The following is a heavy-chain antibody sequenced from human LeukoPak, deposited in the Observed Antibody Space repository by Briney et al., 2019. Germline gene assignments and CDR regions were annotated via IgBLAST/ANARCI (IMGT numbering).Heavy chain of an antibody. CDR2: IIPIFGTA. Sequence: SVKVSCKASGGTFSSYAISGVRQAPGQGLEWMGGIIPIFGTANYAQKFQGRVAITADESTSTAYMELSSLRSEDTAVYYCARDLEYQPGGMDVWGKGTTVTVFS. CDR3: ARDLEYQPGGMDV. CDR1: GGTFSSYA. D-gene: IGHD3-3*01. V-gene: IGHV1-69*13. J-gene: IGHJ6*04.